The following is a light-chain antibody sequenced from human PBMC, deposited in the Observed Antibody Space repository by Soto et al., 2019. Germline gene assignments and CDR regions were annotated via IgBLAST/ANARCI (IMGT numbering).Light chain of an antibody. V-gene: IGKV3-20*01. J-gene: IGKJ1*01. Sequence: ESVWTPSPGTRSLSPGERDTLSGMAIQNVKNNYLAWYRQKPGQAPRLLIYGASSRATGIPHRFSGSGSGTDFTLTIRRLETEDLAVYYCQKYGGSLRGTFGNGTKVDIK. CDR3: QKYGGSLRGT. CDR2: GAS. CDR1: QNVKNNY.